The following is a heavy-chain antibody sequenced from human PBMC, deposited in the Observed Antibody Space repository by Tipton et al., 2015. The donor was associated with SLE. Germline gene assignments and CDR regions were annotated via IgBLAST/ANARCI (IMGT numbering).Heavy chain of an antibody. D-gene: IGHD6-19*01. CDR3: AGYTSGWSNGPDY. J-gene: IGHJ4*02. Sequence: TLSLTCTVSGGSISSSSYYWGWIRQPPGKGLEWIGSIYYSGSTYYNPSLKSRVTIYVHTSKNQFSLKLSSVTAADTAVYYCAGYTSGWSNGPDYWGQGTLVTVSS. V-gene: IGHV4-39*01. CDR2: IYYSGST. CDR1: GGSISSSSYY.